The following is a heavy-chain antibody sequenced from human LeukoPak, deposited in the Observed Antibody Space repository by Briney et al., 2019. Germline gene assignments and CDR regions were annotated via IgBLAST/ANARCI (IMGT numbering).Heavy chain of an antibody. Sequence: GGSLRLSCAASGITFSSYLMHWVRQAPGKGLEWVSSISSSSIYVSYADSVKGRYTISRDNAKNSLYLQMNSLRAEDTAVYYCARGTIAAAGYYYFDYWGQGTQVTVSS. CDR2: ISSSSIYV. J-gene: IGHJ4*02. V-gene: IGHV3-21*01. CDR3: ARGTIAAAGYYYFDY. D-gene: IGHD6-13*01. CDR1: GITFSSYL.